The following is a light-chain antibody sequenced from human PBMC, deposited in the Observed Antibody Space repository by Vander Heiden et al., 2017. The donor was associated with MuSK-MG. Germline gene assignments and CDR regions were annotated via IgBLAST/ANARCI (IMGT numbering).Light chain of an antibody. CDR1: QSITTY. CDR3: QQRDSVPRT. Sequence: DIQMTQSPSSLSASVGDRVTLTCRTSQSITTYLNWYQQKPGKAPKLLIYSASSLQSGVPSRFSGSGSGTDFTLTISRLQPEDFATYYCQQRDSVPRTFGQGTKLEIK. J-gene: IGKJ2*01. V-gene: IGKV1-39*01. CDR2: SAS.